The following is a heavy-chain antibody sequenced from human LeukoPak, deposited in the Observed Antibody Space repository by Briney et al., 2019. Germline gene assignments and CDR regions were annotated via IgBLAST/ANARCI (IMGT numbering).Heavy chain of an antibody. D-gene: IGHD3/OR15-3a*01. J-gene: IGHJ6*03. Sequence: GGSLRLSCAASGGTFSSYAISWVRQAPGQGLEWMGGIIPIFGTANYAQKFQGRVTITADKSTSTAYMELSSLRSEDTAVYYCAGGGSLDWNYYYMDVWGKGTTVTVSS. V-gene: IGHV1-69*06. CDR3: AGGGSLDWNYYYMDV. CDR2: IIPIFGTA. CDR1: GGTFSSYA.